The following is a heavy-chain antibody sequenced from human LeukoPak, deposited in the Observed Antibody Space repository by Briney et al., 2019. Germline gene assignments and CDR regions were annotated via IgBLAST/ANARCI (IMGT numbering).Heavy chain of an antibody. V-gene: IGHV1-18*01. CDR2: ISAYNGNT. D-gene: IGHD5-12*01. CDR1: GYTFTSYG. CDR3: ARERRRGYSGYDA. J-gene: IGHJ3*01. Sequence: ASVKVSCKASGYTFTSYGISWVRQAPGQGLEWMGWISAYNGNTNYAQKLQGRVTMTTDTSTSTACMELRSLRSDDTAVYYCARERRRGYSGYDAWGQGTMVTVSS.